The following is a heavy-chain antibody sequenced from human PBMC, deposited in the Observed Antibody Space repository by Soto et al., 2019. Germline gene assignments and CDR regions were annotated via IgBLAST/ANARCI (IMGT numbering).Heavy chain of an antibody. D-gene: IGHD2-15*01. CDR1: GGSFSGPY. CDR2: IYYSGST. V-gene: IGHV4-59*11. J-gene: IGHJ6*02. Sequence: PSETLSLTCTVSGGSFSGPYWGWIRQPPGKGLEWIGYIYYSGSTNYNPSLKSRVTISVDTSKNQFSLKLSSVTAADTAVYYCARFGMYCSGGSGYSADYYYYYGMDVWGQGTTVTVSS. CDR3: ARFGMYCSGGSGYSADYYYYYGMDV.